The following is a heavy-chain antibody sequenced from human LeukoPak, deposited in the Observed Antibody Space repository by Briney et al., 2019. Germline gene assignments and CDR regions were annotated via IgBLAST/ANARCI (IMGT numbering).Heavy chain of an antibody. CDR2: ISYDGSNT. Sequence: GSLRLSCAASGFTFSSYGMHWVRQAPGKGLEWVAVISYDGSNTHYADSVKGRFTISRDNPKNTLYLQMNSLRAEDTAVYYCAKGGKWDVTPFDYWGQGTLVTVSS. CDR1: GFTFSSYG. J-gene: IGHJ4*02. CDR3: AKGGKWDVTPFDY. V-gene: IGHV3-30*18. D-gene: IGHD1-26*01.